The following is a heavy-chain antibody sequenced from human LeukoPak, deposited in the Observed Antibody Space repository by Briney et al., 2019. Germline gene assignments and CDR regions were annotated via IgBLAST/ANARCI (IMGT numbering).Heavy chain of an antibody. V-gene: IGHV4-39*07. Sequence: SETLSLTCTVSGGSISSSSYYWGWIRQPPGKGLAWIGSISYTGSTYYNPSLQSRVTISADMSKNHLSVKLSSVTAADTAVYYCARVAAGTYWYYAMDVWGQGTTVTVSS. CDR3: ARVAAGTYWYYAMDV. J-gene: IGHJ6*02. CDR1: GGSISSSSYY. D-gene: IGHD2-15*01. CDR2: ISYTGST.